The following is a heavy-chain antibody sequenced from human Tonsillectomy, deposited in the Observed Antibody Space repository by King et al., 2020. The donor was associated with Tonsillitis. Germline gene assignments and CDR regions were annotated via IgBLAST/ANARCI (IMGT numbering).Heavy chain of an antibody. D-gene: IGHD6-13*01. CDR1: GYSVSSGYY. Sequence: VQLQESGPGLLKPSETLSLTCTVSGYSVSSGYYWAWIRQPPGKGLEWIGTIYHSGSTYNNPSLRSRVSISVDTSKNQFSLNLSSATAADTAVYYCARGPFLLGIAAASNWFDSWGQGTLVTVSS. CDR2: IYHSGST. J-gene: IGHJ5*01. CDR3: ARGPFLLGIAAASNWFDS. V-gene: IGHV4-38-2*02.